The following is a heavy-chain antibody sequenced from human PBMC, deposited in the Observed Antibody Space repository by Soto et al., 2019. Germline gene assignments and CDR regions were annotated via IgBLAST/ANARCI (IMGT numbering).Heavy chain of an antibody. Sequence: QVQLVQSGAEVKRPGSSVKVSCNAPGDMFRNSAFTWVRQAPGQGLAWMGVIIPLFRKTNVAQKFQGRVTFTADESTSSLYMEVSSLTSEDTAVYYCARARLSNGDPNIYFFYGLDVWGQGTTITVSS. CDR3: ARARLSNGDPNIYFFYGLDV. CDR2: IIPLFRKT. J-gene: IGHJ6*02. CDR1: GDMFRNSA. V-gene: IGHV1-69*01. D-gene: IGHD3-10*01.